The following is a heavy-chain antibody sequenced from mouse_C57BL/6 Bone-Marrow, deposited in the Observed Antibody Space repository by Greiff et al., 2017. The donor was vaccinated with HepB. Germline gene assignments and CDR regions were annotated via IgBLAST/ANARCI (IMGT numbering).Heavy chain of an antibody. J-gene: IGHJ4*01. CDR3: ARHGNPYYYAMDY. D-gene: IGHD2-1*01. Sequence: EVKLVESGGGLVKPGGSLKLSCAASGFTFSSYTMSWVRQTPEKRLEWVATISGGGGNTYYPDSVKGRFTISRHNAKNTLYLQMSSLRSEDTALYYCARHGNPYYYAMDYWGQGTSVTVSS. V-gene: IGHV5-9*01. CDR1: GFTFSSYT. CDR2: ISGGGGNT.